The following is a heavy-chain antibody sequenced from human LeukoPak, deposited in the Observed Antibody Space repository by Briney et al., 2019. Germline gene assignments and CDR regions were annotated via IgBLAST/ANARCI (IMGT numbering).Heavy chain of an antibody. CDR3: ARSQGYFDY. CDR1: GGSISSYY. CDR2: IYYSGST. Sequence: SETLSLTCTVSGGSISSYYWSWIRQPPGKGLEWIGYIYYSGSTNYNPSLKSRVTISVDTPKNQFSLKLSSVTAADTAVYYCARSQGYFDYWGQGTLVTVSS. J-gene: IGHJ4*02. V-gene: IGHV4-59*01.